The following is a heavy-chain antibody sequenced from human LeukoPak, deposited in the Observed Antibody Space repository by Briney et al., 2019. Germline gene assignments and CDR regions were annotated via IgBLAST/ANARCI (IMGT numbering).Heavy chain of an antibody. Sequence: ASVKVSCKASVYTFTGYYMHWVRQAPGQGLEWMGWINPNSGGTNYAQKFQGRVTMTRDTSISTAYMELSRLRSDDTAVYYCARYSYGFGTFDYWGQGTLVTVSS. D-gene: IGHD5-18*01. J-gene: IGHJ4*02. CDR2: INPNSGGT. CDR1: VYTFTGYY. CDR3: ARYSYGFGTFDY. V-gene: IGHV1-2*02.